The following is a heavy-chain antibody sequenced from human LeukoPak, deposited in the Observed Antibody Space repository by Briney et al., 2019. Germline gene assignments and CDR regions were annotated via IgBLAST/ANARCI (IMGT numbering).Heavy chain of an antibody. CDR2: IYTSGSA. Sequence: SETLSLTCTVSGGSISNYYWSWIRQPAGKGLECIGRIYTSGSANYNPSLKSRVTISVDKSKNQFSLKLSSVTAADTAVYYCARGAASVVTPWDYWGQGTLVTVSS. J-gene: IGHJ4*02. CDR1: GGSISNYY. V-gene: IGHV4-4*07. CDR3: ARGAASVVTPWDY. D-gene: IGHD4-23*01.